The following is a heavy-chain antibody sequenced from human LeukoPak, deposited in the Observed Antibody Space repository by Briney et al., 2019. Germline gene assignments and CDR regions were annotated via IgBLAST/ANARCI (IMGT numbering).Heavy chain of an antibody. V-gene: IGHV3-21*01. CDR3: AKGNPLRRRTVTTRPYYYYMDV. CDR1: GFTFSSYS. CDR2: ISSSSSYI. J-gene: IGHJ6*03. D-gene: IGHD4-17*01. Sequence: GGSLRLSCAASGFTFSSYSMNWVRQAPGKGLEWVSSISSSSSYIYYVDSVKGRFTISRDNSKNTLYLQMNSLRAEDTAVYYCAKGNPLRRRTVTTRPYYYYMDVWGKGTTVTVSS.